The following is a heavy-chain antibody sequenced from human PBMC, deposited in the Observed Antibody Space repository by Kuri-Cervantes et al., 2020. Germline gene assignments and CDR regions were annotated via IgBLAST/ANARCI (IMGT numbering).Heavy chain of an antibody. CDR3: ARLIPNYDFWSGYYWGAYYFDY. Sequence: SETLSLTCTVSSGSISISSYYWGWIRQPPGKGLEWIGSIYYRGSTYYNPSLKSRVPISVDTSKNQFSLKLSSVTAADTAVYYCARLIPNYDFWSGYYWGAYYFDYWGQGTLVTVSS. V-gene: IGHV4-39*01. J-gene: IGHJ4*02. D-gene: IGHD3-3*01. CDR2: IYYRGST. CDR1: SGSISISSYY.